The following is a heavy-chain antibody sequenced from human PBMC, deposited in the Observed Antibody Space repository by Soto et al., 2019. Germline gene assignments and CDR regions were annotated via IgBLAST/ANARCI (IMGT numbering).Heavy chain of an antibody. V-gene: IGHV4-59*01. CDR3: ARGYYYDSSGYFVKYLDY. Sequence: SETLSLTCTVSGGSISSYYWSWIRQPPGKGLEWIGYIYYSGSTNYNPSLKSRVTISVDTSKNQFSLKLSSVTAADTAVYYCARGYYYDSSGYFVKYLDYWGQGTRVTVSS. CDR1: GGSISSYY. CDR2: IYYSGST. D-gene: IGHD3-22*01. J-gene: IGHJ4*02.